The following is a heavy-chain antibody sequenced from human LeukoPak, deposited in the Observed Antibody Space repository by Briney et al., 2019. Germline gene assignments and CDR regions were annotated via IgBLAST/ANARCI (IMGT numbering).Heavy chain of an antibody. Sequence: PSETLSLTCTVSGGSISSSSYYWGWIRQPPGKGLEWIGSIYYSGSTYHNPSLKSRVTISVDTSKNQFSLKLSSVTAADTAVYYCARQTRYGDYVNFDYWGQGTLVTVSS. J-gene: IGHJ4*02. CDR2: IYYSGST. D-gene: IGHD4-17*01. CDR1: GGSISSSSYY. V-gene: IGHV4-39*01. CDR3: ARQTRYGDYVNFDY.